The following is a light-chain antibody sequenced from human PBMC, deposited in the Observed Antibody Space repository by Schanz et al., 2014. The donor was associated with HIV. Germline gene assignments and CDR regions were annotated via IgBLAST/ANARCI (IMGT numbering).Light chain of an antibody. CDR1: QSVSSY. J-gene: IGKJ3*01. V-gene: IGKV3-20*01. CDR2: GAS. Sequence: EIVLTQSPVILSLSPGERATLSCRASQSVSSYLAWYQQKPGQAPRLLIYGASTRATGIPARFSGSGSGTDFTLTISRLEPEDFAVYYCQQYGSSPFTFGPGTKVDIK. CDR3: QQYGSSPFT.